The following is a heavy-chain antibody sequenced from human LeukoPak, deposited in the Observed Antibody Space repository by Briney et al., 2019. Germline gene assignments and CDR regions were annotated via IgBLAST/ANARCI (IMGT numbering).Heavy chain of an antibody. CDR2: ISVGGTKI. CDR3: VRAVDTYTYGYAY. J-gene: IGHJ4*02. Sequence: GGSLRLSCAASGFTPSSYSINWVRQAPGKGLEWVSYISVGGTKIYYADSVKGLFTITRDTAKNSLYLQMNSLRDEDTAVYYCVRAVDTYTYGYAYWGRGTLVTVSS. CDR1: GFTPSSYS. V-gene: IGHV3-48*02. D-gene: IGHD5-18*01.